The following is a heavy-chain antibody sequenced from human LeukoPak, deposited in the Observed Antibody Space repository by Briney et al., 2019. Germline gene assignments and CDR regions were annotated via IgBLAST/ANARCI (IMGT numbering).Heavy chain of an antibody. D-gene: IGHD1-26*01. J-gene: IGHJ5*02. Sequence: SETLSLTCAVSGGSISSSNWWSWVRQPPGKGLEWIGEIYHSGSTNYNPSLKSRVTISVDRSKNQFSLKLSSVTAADTAVYYCARVGLVGATGGLDPWGQGTLVTVSS. CDR1: GGSISSSNW. V-gene: IGHV4-4*02. CDR2: IYHSGST. CDR3: ARVGLVGATGGLDP.